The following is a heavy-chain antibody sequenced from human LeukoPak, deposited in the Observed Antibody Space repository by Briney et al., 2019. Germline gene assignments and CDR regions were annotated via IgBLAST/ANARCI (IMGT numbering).Heavy chain of an antibody. J-gene: IGHJ4*02. Sequence: PGGSLRLSCAASGFTFSSYGMHWVRQAPGKGLEWVAVISYDGSNKYYADSVKGRFTISRDNSKNTLHLQMNSLRAEDTAVYYCAKDREGITIFPHDYWGQGTLVTVSS. CDR1: GFTFSSYG. CDR2: ISYDGSNK. V-gene: IGHV3-30*18. D-gene: IGHD3-3*01. CDR3: AKDREGITIFPHDY.